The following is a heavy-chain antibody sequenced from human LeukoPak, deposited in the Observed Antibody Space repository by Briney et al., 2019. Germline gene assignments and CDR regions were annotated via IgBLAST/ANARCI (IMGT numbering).Heavy chain of an antibody. Sequence: SVKVSCKASGYTFTSYDINWVRQAPGQGLEWMGRIIPILGIANYAQKFQGRVTITADKSTSTAYMELSSLRSEDTAVYYCARAHHFMTTPSSWGQGTLVTVSS. D-gene: IGHD3-16*01. J-gene: IGHJ5*02. V-gene: IGHV1-69*04. CDR1: GYTFTSYD. CDR2: IIPILGIA. CDR3: ARAHHFMTTPSS.